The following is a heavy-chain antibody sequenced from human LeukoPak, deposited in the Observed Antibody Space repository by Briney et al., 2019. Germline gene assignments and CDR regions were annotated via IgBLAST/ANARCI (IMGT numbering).Heavy chain of an antibody. J-gene: IGHJ4*02. V-gene: IGHV3-15*01. Sequence: PGGSLRLSCAASGFTFSSSGMSWVRQAPGKGLEWVGRIKSKTDGGTTDYAAPVKGRFTISRDDSKNTLYLQMNSLKTEDTAVYYCTTFSSIAARNYWGQGTLVTVSS. CDR3: TTFSSIAARNY. CDR2: IKSKTDGGTT. CDR1: GFTFSSSG. D-gene: IGHD6-6*01.